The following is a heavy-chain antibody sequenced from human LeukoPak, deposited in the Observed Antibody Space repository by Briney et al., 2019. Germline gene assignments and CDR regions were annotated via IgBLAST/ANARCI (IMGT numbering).Heavy chain of an antibody. Sequence: SETLCLTCAVYGGSFSGYYWNWIRQPAGKGLEWIGRIYTSGRTYYNPSLKSRVSMSVDTSKNQFSLKLSSVTAADTAVYYCARLSTVTTSFDYWGQGTLVTVSS. J-gene: IGHJ4*02. V-gene: IGHV4-59*10. CDR2: IYTSGRT. CDR3: ARLSTVTTSFDY. CDR1: GGSFSGYY. D-gene: IGHD4-11*01.